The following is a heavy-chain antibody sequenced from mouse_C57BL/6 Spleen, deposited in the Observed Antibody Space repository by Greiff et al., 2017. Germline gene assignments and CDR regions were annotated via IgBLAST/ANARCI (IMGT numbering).Heavy chain of an antibody. CDR1: GFSLTSYG. V-gene: IGHV2-2*01. CDR2: IWSGGST. J-gene: IGHJ2*01. D-gene: IGHD4-1*02. CDR3: ARGRNWDGDYFDY. Sequence: QVTLKVSGPGLVQPSQSLSITCTVSGFSLTSYGVHWVRQSPGKGLEWLGVIWSGGSTDYNAAFISRLSISKDNSKSQVFFKMNSLQADDTAIYYCARGRNWDGDYFDYWGQGTTLTVSS.